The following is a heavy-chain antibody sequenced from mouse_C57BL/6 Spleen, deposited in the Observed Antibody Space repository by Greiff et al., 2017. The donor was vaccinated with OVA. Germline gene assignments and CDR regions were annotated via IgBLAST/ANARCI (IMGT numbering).Heavy chain of an antibody. CDR2: IDPENGAT. CDR3: ATGGTAQASYYFDY. Sequence: EVQLQQSGAELVRPGASVKLSCTASGFNIKDDYMHWVQQRPEQGLEWIGWIDPENGATEYASKFQGQATITADTSSNTAYLQLSSLTSEDTAIYYCATGGTAQASYYFDYWGQGTTLTVSS. J-gene: IGHJ2*01. D-gene: IGHD3-2*02. V-gene: IGHV14-4*01. CDR1: GFNIKDDY.